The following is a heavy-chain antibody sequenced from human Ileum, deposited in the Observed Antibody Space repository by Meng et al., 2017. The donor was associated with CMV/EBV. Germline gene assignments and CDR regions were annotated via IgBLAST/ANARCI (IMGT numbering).Heavy chain of an antibody. D-gene: IGHD2-8*02. J-gene: IGHJ6*02. Sequence: GESLKISCAASGFTFSSHEMNWVRQTPGKGLEWVSYISSSGGHIYYADSVKGRFTISRDNAKNSLYLQMTSLRAEDTAVYYCATPAVLPAALYALDVWGQGTTVTVSS. V-gene: IGHV3-48*03. CDR3: ATPAVLPAALYALDV. CDR1: GFTFSSHE. CDR2: ISSSGGHI.